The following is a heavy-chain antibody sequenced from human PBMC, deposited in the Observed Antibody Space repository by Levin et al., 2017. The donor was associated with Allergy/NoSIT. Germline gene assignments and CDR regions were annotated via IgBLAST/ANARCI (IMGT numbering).Heavy chain of an antibody. V-gene: IGHV3-33*01. J-gene: IGHJ4*02. CDR2: IWYDGSNK. D-gene: IGHD5-12*01. CDR1: GFTFSSYG. Sequence: GESLKISCAASGFTFSSYGMHWVRQAPGKGLEWVAVIWYDGSNKYYADSVKGRFTISRDNSKNTLYLQMNSLRAEDTAVYYCARDGVRSGYDRVGTLDYWGQGTLVTVSS. CDR3: ARDGVRSGYDRVGTLDY.